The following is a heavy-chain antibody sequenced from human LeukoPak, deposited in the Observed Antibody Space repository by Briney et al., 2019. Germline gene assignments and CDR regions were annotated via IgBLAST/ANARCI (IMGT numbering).Heavy chain of an antibody. CDR2: ISYDGGIK. CDR3: ARRVEGRGSYHNYAMDV. D-gene: IGHD3-10*01. Sequence: GGSLRLSCAASGFTFSAHSMHWVRQASGKGLEWVAIISYDGGIKYYADSVKGRFTIARDNSKNTLYLQMNSLRIEDTAVYYCARRVEGRGSYHNYAMDVWGQGATVTASS. V-gene: IGHV3-30-3*01. CDR1: GFTFSAHS. J-gene: IGHJ6*02.